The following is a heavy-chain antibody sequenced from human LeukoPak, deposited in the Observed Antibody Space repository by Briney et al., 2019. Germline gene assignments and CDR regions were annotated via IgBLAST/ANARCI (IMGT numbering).Heavy chain of an antibody. Sequence: PWETLSLTCTVSGGSISTYYWSWIRQPPGKGLECIGYIYYSGDTNYSPSLKSRVTISVDTSKNQFSLKLSSVTAADTAVYYCARFGPGVPYYFDSWGQGTLVTVSS. CDR3: ARFGPGVPYYFDS. CDR1: GGSISTYY. J-gene: IGHJ4*02. CDR2: IYYSGDT. V-gene: IGHV4-59*01. D-gene: IGHD3-16*01.